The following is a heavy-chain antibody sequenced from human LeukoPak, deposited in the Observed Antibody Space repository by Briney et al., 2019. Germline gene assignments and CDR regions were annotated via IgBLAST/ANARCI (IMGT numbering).Heavy chain of an antibody. Sequence: GGSLRLSCAASGFTFSSYEMNWVRQAPGKGLEWVSYISRSGSSIYCADSVKGRFTISRDNAKNSLYLQVNSLRAEDTAVYYCARDKTPYCGGECYAFDIWGQGTMVTVSS. V-gene: IGHV3-48*03. CDR3: ARDKTPYCGGECYAFDI. CDR2: ISRSGSSI. D-gene: IGHD2-21*01. CDR1: GFTFSSYE. J-gene: IGHJ3*02.